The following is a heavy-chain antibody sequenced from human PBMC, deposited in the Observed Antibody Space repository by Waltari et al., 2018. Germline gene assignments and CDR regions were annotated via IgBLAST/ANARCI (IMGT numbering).Heavy chain of an antibody. CDR1: GFTFDDYA. V-gene: IGHV3-9*03. CDR2: ISWNSGSI. D-gene: IGHD3-22*01. Sequence: EVQLVESGGGLVQPGRSLRLSCAASGFTFDDYAMHWVRQAPGKGLEWGSGISWNSGSIGYADSVKGRFTISRDNAKNSLYLQMNSLRAEDMALYYCAKDIVSGSSGYYYFDYWGQGTLVTVSS. CDR3: AKDIVSGSSGYYYFDY. J-gene: IGHJ4*02.